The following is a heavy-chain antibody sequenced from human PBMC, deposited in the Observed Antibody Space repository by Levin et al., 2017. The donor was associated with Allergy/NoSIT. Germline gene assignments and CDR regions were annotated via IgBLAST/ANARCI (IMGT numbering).Heavy chain of an antibody. J-gene: IGHJ4*02. CDR3: STQEGAGDKDY. D-gene: IGHD1-26*01. V-gene: IGHV1-2*02. Sequence: GASVKVSCKASGYTFTGYDMEWVRQAPGQGLEWMGWISPNSGITKYAQKFQGRVTMTRDTSISTLYMELSRLTSDDTAVYYCSTQEGAGDKDYWGQGTLVTVSS. CDR2: ISPNSGIT. CDR1: GYTFTGYD.